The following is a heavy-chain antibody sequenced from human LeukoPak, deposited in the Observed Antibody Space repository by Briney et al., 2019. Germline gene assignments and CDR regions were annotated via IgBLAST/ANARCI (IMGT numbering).Heavy chain of an antibody. CDR1: GFSFSVYA. CDR3: ARVGYSGWNLEY. J-gene: IGHJ4*02. V-gene: IGHV3-7*01. D-gene: IGHD5-12*01. CDR2: INQGGSVK. Sequence: GGSLRLSCVASGFSFSVYAMSWVRQAPGKGLEWVANINQGGSVKYYVDSVKGRFTISRDDAKNSLYVQMNSLRDEDTAVYYCARVGYSGWNLEYWGQGTLVTVSS.